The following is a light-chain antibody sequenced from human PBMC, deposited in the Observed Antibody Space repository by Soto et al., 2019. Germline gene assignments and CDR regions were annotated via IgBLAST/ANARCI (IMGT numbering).Light chain of an antibody. CDR2: GAS. Sequence: EIVLTQSPGTLSLAPGERATLSCRASESVSNNYLAWYQQKPGQAPRLLIYGASYRATDIPYRFSGSGSGTAFILIIVRLEADDFAVYICQQYGGTPPTFGLGTKVEIK. J-gene: IGKJ1*01. CDR1: ESVSNNY. CDR3: QQYGGTPPT. V-gene: IGKV3-20*01.